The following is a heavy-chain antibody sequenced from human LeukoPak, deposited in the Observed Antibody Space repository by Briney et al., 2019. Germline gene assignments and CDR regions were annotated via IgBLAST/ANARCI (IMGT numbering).Heavy chain of an antibody. Sequence: GGSLRLSCAASGFTFSSYSMNWVRQAPGKGLEWVSSISSSSSYIYYADSAKGRFTISRDNAKNSLYLQMNSLRAEDTAVYYCASKDFWSGYRHWGQGTLVTVSS. CDR2: ISSSSSYI. D-gene: IGHD3-3*01. V-gene: IGHV3-21*01. CDR3: ASKDFWSGYRH. CDR1: GFTFSSYS. J-gene: IGHJ4*02.